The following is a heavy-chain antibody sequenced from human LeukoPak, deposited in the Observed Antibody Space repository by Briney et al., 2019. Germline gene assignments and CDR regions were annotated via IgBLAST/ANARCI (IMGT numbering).Heavy chain of an antibody. CDR3: ARTLGDYGSGSYYY. V-gene: IGHV4-61*02. Sequence: PSETLSLTCTVSGDSISSGDYYWSWIRQPAGKGLEWIGRISSSGSTNYNPSLKSRVTISVDTSKNQFSLKLSSVTAADTAVYYCARTLGDYGSGSYYYWGQGTLVTVSS. CDR2: ISSSGST. D-gene: IGHD3-10*01. CDR1: GDSISSGDYY. J-gene: IGHJ4*02.